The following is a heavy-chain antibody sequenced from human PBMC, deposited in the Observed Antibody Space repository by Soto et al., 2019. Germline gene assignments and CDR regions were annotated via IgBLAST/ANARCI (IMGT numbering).Heavy chain of an antibody. J-gene: IGHJ5*02. CDR1: GYTFTSYS. D-gene: IGHD1-26*01. CDR3: ARDMGTIDWFDP. CDR2: INAGNGNT. V-gene: IGHV1-3*01. Sequence: ASVKVSCKASGYTFTSYSMHWVRQAPGQRLEWMGWINAGNGNTKYSQKFQGRVTITRDTSASTAYMELSNLRSEDTAVYYCARDMGTIDWFDPWGQGTLVTVSS.